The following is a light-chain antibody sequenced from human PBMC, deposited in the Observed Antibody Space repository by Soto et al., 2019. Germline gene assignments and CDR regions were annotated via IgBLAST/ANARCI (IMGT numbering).Light chain of an antibody. CDR2: GAS. J-gene: IGKJ2*01. CDR3: QQYNSYSLF. V-gene: IGKV1-5*01. CDR1: QSISNW. Sequence: DIQMTQSPSTLSASVGDRVTITCRASQSISNWLAWYQQKPGKAPKLLIYGASSLESGVLSRFSGSGSGTEFTLTISSLQPDDFATYYCQQYNSYSLFFCQGTKLEIK.